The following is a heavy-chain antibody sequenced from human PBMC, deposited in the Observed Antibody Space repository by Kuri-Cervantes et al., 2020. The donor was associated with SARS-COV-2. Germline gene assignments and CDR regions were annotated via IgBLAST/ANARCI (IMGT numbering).Heavy chain of an antibody. Sequence: SVKVSCKASGGTFSSYAISWVRQAPGQGLEWMGGIIPIFGTANYAQKFQGRVTITTDESTSTAYMELSSLRSEDTAVYYCASQGRGYSSSGNSCFFDYWGQGTLVTVSS. J-gene: IGHJ4*02. D-gene: IGHD6-13*01. CDR3: ASQGRGYSSSGNSCFFDY. V-gene: IGHV1-69*05. CDR2: IIPIFGTA. CDR1: GGTFSSYA.